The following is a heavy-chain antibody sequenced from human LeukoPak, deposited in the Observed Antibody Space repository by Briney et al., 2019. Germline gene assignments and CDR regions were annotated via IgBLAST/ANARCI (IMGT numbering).Heavy chain of an antibody. Sequence: ASVKVSCKASGGTFSSYAINWVRQATGQGLEWMGWINPNSGGTNYAQKFQGRVTMTRDTSISTAYMELSRLRSDDTAVYYCARGSVWGSPIDHWGRGTLVTVSS. CDR1: GGTFSSYA. D-gene: IGHD3-16*01. CDR3: ARGSVWGSPIDH. V-gene: IGHV1-2*02. CDR2: INPNSGGT. J-gene: IGHJ4*02.